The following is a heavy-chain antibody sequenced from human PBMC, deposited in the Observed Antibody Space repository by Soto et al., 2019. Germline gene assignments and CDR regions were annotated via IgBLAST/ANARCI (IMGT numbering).Heavy chain of an antibody. J-gene: IGHJ6*02. CDR1: GGTFSSYA. Sequence: QVQLVQSGAEVKTPGSSVKVSCKASGGTFSSYAISWVRQAPGQGLEWMGGIIPIFGTANYAQKFQGRVTITADESTSTAYMELSSLRSEDTAVYYWARDRYSYGSLTRYYYGMDVWGQGTTVTVSS. D-gene: IGHD5-18*01. CDR2: IIPIFGTA. V-gene: IGHV1-69*12. CDR3: ARDRYSYGSLTRYYYGMDV.